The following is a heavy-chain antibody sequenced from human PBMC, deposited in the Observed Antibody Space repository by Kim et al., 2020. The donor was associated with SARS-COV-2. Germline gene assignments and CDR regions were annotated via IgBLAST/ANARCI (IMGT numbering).Heavy chain of an antibody. CDR3: AREGPGDVWDVDL. CDR2: ISSGSRTI. J-gene: IGHJ2*01. CDR1: GFNFSDYY. D-gene: IGHD7-27*01. V-gene: IGHV3-11*04. Sequence: GGSLRLSCAGSGFNFSDYYFNWIRQAPGKGLEWVSFISSGSRTIYYADSVKGRFTISRDNAKKSMFLQMNSLRGEDTAVYYCAREGPGDVWDVDLWGRGT.